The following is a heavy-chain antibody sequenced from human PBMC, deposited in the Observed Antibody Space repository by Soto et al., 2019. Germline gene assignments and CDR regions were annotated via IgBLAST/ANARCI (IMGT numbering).Heavy chain of an antibody. D-gene: IGHD3-22*01. CDR3: ARALYDSSGYYYAH. Sequence: GGSLRLSCAASGFTFSSYGMHWVRQAPGKGLEWVAVIWYDGSNKYYADSVKGRFTISRDNSKNTLYLQMNSLRAEDTAVYYCARALYDSSGYYYAHWGQGTLVTVSS. CDR2: IWYDGSNK. J-gene: IGHJ4*02. V-gene: IGHV3-33*01. CDR1: GFTFSSYG.